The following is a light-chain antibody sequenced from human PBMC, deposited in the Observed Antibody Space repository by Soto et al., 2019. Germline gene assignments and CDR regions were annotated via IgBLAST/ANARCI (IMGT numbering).Light chain of an antibody. Sequence: QSALTQPPSASGSPGQSVTISCTGTGTDVGAYNFVSWYQQHPGKAPKLMIYEVTKRPSGVPDRFSGSKSGNTASLTVSGLQGDDEADYYCGSHAGNSNLVFGGGTQLTVL. CDR1: GTDVGAYNF. J-gene: IGLJ7*01. V-gene: IGLV2-8*01. CDR3: GSHAGNSNLV. CDR2: EVT.